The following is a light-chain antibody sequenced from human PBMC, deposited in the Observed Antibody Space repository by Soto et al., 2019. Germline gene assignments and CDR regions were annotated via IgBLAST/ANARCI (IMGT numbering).Light chain of an antibody. J-gene: IGKJ1*01. V-gene: IGKV3-15*01. CDR1: QSISDT. CDR3: QHYSNSLWT. Sequence: EIVMTQSPATLSVSPGGRATLSCRASQSISDTLAWYQQKPGQAPRLLIYSASRGATGFPARFSGSGSGTDFTLTISRLEPEDFAVYYCQHYSNSLWTFGQGTKVDIK. CDR2: SAS.